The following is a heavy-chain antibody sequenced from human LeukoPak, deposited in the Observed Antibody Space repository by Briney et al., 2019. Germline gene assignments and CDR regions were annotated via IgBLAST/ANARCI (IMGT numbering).Heavy chain of an antibody. J-gene: IGHJ4*02. V-gene: IGHV4-34*01. D-gene: IGHD4-17*01. Sequence: SETLSLTCAVYGGSFSGYYWSWIRQPPGKGLEWIGEINHSGSTNYNPSLKSRVTISVDTSKNQFSLKLGSVTAADTAVYYCAGGTTVTTRVGYFDYWGQGTLVTVSS. CDR1: GGSFSGYY. CDR2: INHSGST. CDR3: AGGTTVTTRVGYFDY.